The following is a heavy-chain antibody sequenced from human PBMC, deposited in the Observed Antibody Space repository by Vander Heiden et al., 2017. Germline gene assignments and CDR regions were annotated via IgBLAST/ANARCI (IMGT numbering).Heavy chain of an antibody. J-gene: IGHJ6*02. CDR3: ASANTPSGRLVYYYGMDV. D-gene: IGHD6-25*01. CDR2: ISYDGSNK. Sequence: QVQLVESGGGVVQPGRSLRLSCAASGFTFSSYAMHWVRQAPGKGLEWVAVISYDGSNKYYADSVKGRFTISRDNSKNTLYLQMNSLRAEDTAVYYCASANTPSGRLVYYYGMDVWGQGTTVTVSS. V-gene: IGHV3-30-3*01. CDR1: GFTFSSYA.